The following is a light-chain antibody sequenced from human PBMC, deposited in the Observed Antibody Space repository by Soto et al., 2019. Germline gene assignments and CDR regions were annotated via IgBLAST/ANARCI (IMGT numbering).Light chain of an antibody. CDR1: SSDVGAYDS. CDR2: EVI. Sequence: QSPLTQPAAVSWSPGQSITISCTGTSSDVGAYDSVSLYQQHPGKAPKLMIYEVINRSSGVSNRFSGSKSGNTASLTISGLQAEDEADYHCSSYTNTNTYVFGTGTKVTVL. V-gene: IGLV2-14*01. CDR3: SSYTNTNTYV. J-gene: IGLJ1*01.